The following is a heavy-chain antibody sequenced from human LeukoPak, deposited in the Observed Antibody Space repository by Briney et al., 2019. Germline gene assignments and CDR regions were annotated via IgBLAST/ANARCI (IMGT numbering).Heavy chain of an antibody. CDR1: GLTFNIYA. V-gene: IGHV3-23*01. J-gene: IGHJ4*02. CDR2: IFGSGGST. Sequence: GVSLRLFCAASGLTFNIYAMYCVPQAPGKGREWGTGIFGSGGSTHYAESVKGRFTNSRDNSKNTVYLQMNSLRAEDTAVYYCAKTTTGYSSGRFPGWPVDYWGQGTLVTVSS. D-gene: IGHD6-19*01. CDR3: AKTTTGYSSGRFPGWPVDY.